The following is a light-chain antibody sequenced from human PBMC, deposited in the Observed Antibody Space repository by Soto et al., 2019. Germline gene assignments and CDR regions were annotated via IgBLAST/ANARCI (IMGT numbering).Light chain of an antibody. CDR3: ETWDSNTWV. V-gene: IGLV4-60*02. CDR1: SGHSSYI. CDR2: LEGSGSH. Sequence: QTVVTQSSSASASLGSSVKLTCTLSSGHSSYIIAWHQQQPGKAPRYLMKLEGSGSHNKGSGVPDRFSGSSSGADRYLTISHLQFEDEADYYCETWDSNTWVFGGGTKLTVL. J-gene: IGLJ3*02.